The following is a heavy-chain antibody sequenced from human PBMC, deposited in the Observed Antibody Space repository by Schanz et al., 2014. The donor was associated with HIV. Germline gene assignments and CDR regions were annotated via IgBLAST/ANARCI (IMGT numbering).Heavy chain of an antibody. Sequence: QVHLVESGGGVVQPGRSLRLSCAASGFSFNSYGMHWVRQAPGKGLEWVAVLSYDGINKYFADSVKGRFTISRDNSKNTLYLQVKSLRAEDTAVYYCAREREESIAYYYYGMDVWGQGTAVTVSS. CDR2: LSYDGINK. J-gene: IGHJ6*02. CDR3: AREREESIAYYYYGMDV. D-gene: IGHD1-26*01. CDR1: GFSFNSYG. V-gene: IGHV3-30*03.